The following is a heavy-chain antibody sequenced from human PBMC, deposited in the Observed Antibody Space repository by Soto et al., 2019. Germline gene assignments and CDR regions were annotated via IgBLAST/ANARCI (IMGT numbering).Heavy chain of an antibody. D-gene: IGHD2-21*01. CDR3: AKEHRPDDAFDI. V-gene: IGHV4-61*01. CDR1: GGSVSSGSYY. CDR2: IYYSGST. Sequence: PSETLSLTCTVSGGSVSSGSYYWSWIRQPPGKGLEWIGYIYYSGSTNYNPSLKSRVTISVDTSKNQFSLKLISVTAADTAVYYCAKEHRPDDAFDIWRQGTMVTVSS. J-gene: IGHJ3*02.